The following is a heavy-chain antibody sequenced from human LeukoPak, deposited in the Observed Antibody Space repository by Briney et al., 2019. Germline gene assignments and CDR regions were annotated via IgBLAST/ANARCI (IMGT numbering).Heavy chain of an antibody. J-gene: IGHJ4*02. D-gene: IGHD1-26*01. Sequence: GASVKVSCKASGYTFTSYEINWVRQATGQGLEWMGWMNPNSGNTGYAQKFQGRVTITRNTSISTAYMELSSLRSEDTAVYYCATWGARGSYAFDYWGQGTLVTVSS. CDR3: ATWGARGSYAFDY. CDR1: GYTFTSYE. CDR2: MNPNSGNT. V-gene: IGHV1-8*03.